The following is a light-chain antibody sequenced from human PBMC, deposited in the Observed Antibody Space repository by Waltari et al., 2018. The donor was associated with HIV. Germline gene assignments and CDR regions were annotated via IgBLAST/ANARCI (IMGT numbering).Light chain of an antibody. CDR1: SSNIGRTT. V-gene: IGLV1-44*01. J-gene: IGLJ2*01. CDR2: TNH. CDR3: AAWDDSLNGPV. Sequence: QSVLTQPPSASGTPGQRVTIPCSGSSSNIGRTTVNWYQQLPGTAPKLLSYTNHQRPSGVPDRFSGSKSGTSASLAISGLQSEDEADYYCAAWDDSLNGPVFGGGTKLTVL.